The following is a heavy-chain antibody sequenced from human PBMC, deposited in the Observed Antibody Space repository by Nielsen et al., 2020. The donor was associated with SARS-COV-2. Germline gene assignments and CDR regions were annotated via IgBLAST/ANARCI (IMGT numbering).Heavy chain of an antibody. CDR3: AKDVWSGAHQIGPDY. J-gene: IGHJ4*02. CDR1: GFTFTNYG. CDR2: VSRDGSDT. D-gene: IGHD3-3*01. V-gene: IGHV3-30*18. Sequence: GESLKISCAASGFTFTNYGMHWVRQVAGKRLEWVAIVSRDGSDTFYVDSVKGRFTISRDNSKNTVYLQMNSLRAEDTAVYHCAKDVWSGAHQIGPDYWGQGTLVTVSS.